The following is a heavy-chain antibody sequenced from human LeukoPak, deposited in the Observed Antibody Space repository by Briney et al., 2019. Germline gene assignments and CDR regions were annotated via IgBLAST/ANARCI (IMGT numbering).Heavy chain of an antibody. V-gene: IGHV1-69*04. D-gene: IGHD5-24*01. CDR3: ARAEPYVEMATTFGY. J-gene: IGHJ4*02. CDR2: IIPILGIA. Sequence: SVKVSCKASGCTFSSYAISWVRQAPGQGLEWMGRIIPILGIANYAQKFQGRVTITADKSTSTAYMELSGLRSEDTAVYYCARAEPYVEMATTFGYWGQGTLVTASS. CDR1: GCTFSSYA.